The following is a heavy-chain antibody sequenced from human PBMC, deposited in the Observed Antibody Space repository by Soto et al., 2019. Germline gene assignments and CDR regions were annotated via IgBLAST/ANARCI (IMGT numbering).Heavy chain of an antibody. CDR2: TLYRSSKWYN. Sequence: SLTLSLTCAISGDSVSTSIAAWSWIRQSPSRGLEWLGRTLYRSSKWYNEYAVSVKSRMTINPDTSKNQFSLQLNSVTPEDTAVYYCARDAAPTLNYPHGMDVWGQGTAVTVSS. V-gene: IGHV6-1*01. J-gene: IGHJ6*02. CDR1: GDSVSTSIAA. D-gene: IGHD1-7*01. CDR3: ARDAAPTLNYPHGMDV.